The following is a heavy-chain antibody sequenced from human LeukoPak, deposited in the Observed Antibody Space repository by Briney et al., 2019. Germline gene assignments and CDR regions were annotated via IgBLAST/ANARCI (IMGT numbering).Heavy chain of an antibody. V-gene: IGHV4-4*07. CDR2: IYTSGST. CDR3: AREGGDYGGNSDY. Sequence: SEALSLTRTVPGGSISSYYRSWTRPPAPRGVEWMGRIYTSGSTNYNPSLKSRVTMSVDTSKNQFSLKLSSVTAADTAVYYCAREGGDYGGNSDYWGQGTLVTVSS. J-gene: IGHJ4*02. CDR1: GGSISSYY. D-gene: IGHD4-23*01.